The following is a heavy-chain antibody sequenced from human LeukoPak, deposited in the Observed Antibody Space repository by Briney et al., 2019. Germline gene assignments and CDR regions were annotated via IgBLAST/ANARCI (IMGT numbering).Heavy chain of an antibody. CDR1: GYTFTSYG. Sequence: ASVKVSCMASGYTFTSYGISWVRQAPGQGLEWMGWISAYNGNTNYAQKLQGRVTMTTDTSTSTAYMELRSLRSDDTAVYYCARVRAARRERNWFDPWGQGTLVTVSS. J-gene: IGHJ5*02. V-gene: IGHV1-18*01. D-gene: IGHD6-6*01. CDR3: ARVRAARRERNWFDP. CDR2: ISAYNGNT.